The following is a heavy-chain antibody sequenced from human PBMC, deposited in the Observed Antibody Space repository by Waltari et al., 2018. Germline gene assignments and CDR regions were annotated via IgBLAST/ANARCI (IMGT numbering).Heavy chain of an antibody. Sequence: QVQSVQSGAEVKKPGASVKVSCKVSGYTLTNLSVHWVRQAPGKGLEWMGGYDPEDGETVSAQIFQGRFSMTEDTSTDTAYMELSSLRSEDTAVYFCATDHHRDSGYDIWGQGTLVTVSS. CDR3: ATDHHRDSGYDI. D-gene: IGHD5-12*01. V-gene: IGHV1-24*01. CDR2: YDPEDGET. CDR1: GYTLTNLS. J-gene: IGHJ4*02.